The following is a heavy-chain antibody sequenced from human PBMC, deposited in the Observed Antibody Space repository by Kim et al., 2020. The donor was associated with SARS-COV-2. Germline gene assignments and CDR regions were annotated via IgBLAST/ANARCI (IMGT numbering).Heavy chain of an antibody. CDR2: ISYDGSDK. CDR3: ARDRALLGSGDY. D-gene: IGHD3-10*01. Sequence: GGSLRLSCAASGFTFSSYAMHWVRQAPGKGLEWVAVISYDGSDKYYADSVKGRFTISRDNSKNTLYLQMNSLRAEDTAVYYCARDRALLGSGDYWGQGTLVTVSS. CDR1: GFTFSSYA. V-gene: IGHV3-30-3*01. J-gene: IGHJ4*02.